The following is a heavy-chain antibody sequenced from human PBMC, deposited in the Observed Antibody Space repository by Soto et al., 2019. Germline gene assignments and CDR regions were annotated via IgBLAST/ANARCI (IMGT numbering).Heavy chain of an antibody. CDR2: INRDGSST. V-gene: IGHV3-74*01. CDR1: GFTFSSYW. CDR3: ARDGPGYSFDY. D-gene: IGHD4-4*01. J-gene: IGHJ4*02. Sequence: PGGSLRLSCAASGFTFSSYWMHGVRQAPGKGLVWVSRINRDGSSTSYADSVKGRFTISRDNAKNTLYLQMNSLRAEDTAVYYCARDGPGYSFDYWGQGTLVTVSS.